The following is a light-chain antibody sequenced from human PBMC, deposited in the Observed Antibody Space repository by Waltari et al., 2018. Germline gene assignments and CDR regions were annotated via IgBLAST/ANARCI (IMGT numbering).Light chain of an antibody. CDR2: GAS. CDR3: QHYVNLPAT. Sequence: EIVLTQSPGTLSLSPGERATISCRTSQSFSRSFAWYQHKPGQPPRFLIYGASSRATGVPDRFSGSGSGTDFSLTISRLEPEDFAVYYCQHYVNLPATFGQGTKVEIK. J-gene: IGKJ1*01. CDR1: QSFSRS. V-gene: IGKV3-20*01.